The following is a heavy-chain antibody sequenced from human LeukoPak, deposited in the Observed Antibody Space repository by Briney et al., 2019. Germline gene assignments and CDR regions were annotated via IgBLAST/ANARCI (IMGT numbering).Heavy chain of an antibody. CDR3: AGDKTTGGWYEFDY. D-gene: IGHD6-19*01. CDR2: ISNDGDT. CDR1: GFTVSSNY. V-gene: IGHV3-53*01. J-gene: IGHJ4*02. Sequence: GGSLRLSCAASGFTVSSNYMSWVRQGPGKGLECVSDISNDGDTYYADSVKGRFTISRDTSKNTVSLQMNSPRAEDTAVYYCAGDKTTGGWYEFDYWGQGTLVTVSS.